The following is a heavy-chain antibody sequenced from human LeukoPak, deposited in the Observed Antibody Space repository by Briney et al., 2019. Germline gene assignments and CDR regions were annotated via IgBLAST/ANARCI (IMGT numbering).Heavy chain of an antibody. CDR3: ARAPYIAVAGNIFDY. J-gene: IGHJ4*02. CDR1: GYTFTSYY. CDR2: INPSGGST. D-gene: IGHD6-19*01. Sequence: ASVKVSCKASGYTFTSYYMHWVRQAPGQGLEWMGIINPSGGSTSYAQKFQGRVTMTRDTSTSTVYMELSSLRSEGAAVYYCARAPYIAVAGNIFDYWGQGTLVTVSS. V-gene: IGHV1-46*01.